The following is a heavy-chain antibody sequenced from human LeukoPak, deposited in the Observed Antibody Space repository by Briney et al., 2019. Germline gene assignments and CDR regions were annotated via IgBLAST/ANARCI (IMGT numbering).Heavy chain of an antibody. V-gene: IGHV3-30*18. Sequence: GRSLRLSWAASRCTFSSSGMHWVRQAPGRGLDWVAAISYDGSNRYYADSVKGRFTISRDNSKNTLYLQMNSLRAGDTAVKYCAKDSYEKSGYYYYYFAYWGQGTQVNDSS. CDR3: AKDSYEKSGYYYYYFAY. D-gene: IGHD3-22*01. CDR2: ISYDGSNR. CDR1: RCTFSSSG. J-gene: IGHJ4*02.